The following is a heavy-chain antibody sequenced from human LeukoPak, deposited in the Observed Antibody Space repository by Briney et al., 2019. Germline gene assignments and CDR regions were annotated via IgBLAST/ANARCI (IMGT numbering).Heavy chain of an antibody. CDR2: ISAYNGNT. Sequence: ASVKVSCKASDYTFTSYGIGWVRQAPGQGLEWMGWISAYNGNTNYAQKLQGRVTMTTDTSTSTVYMELRSLRSDDTAVYYCARSRGSPGAFDIWGQGTMVTVSS. CDR3: ARSRGSPGAFDI. J-gene: IGHJ3*02. V-gene: IGHV1-18*01. D-gene: IGHD3-10*01. CDR1: DYTFTSYG.